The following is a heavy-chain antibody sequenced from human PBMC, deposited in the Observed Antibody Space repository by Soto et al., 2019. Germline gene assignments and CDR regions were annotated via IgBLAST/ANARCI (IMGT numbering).Heavy chain of an antibody. CDR2: INPSGGST. D-gene: IGHD1-26*01. Sequence: QVQLVQSGAEVKKPGASVKVSCKASGYTFTSYYMHWVRQAPGQGLEWMGIINPSGGSTSYAQKFQGRVTMTRDTSTSTVYMELSSLRSEDTAVYYCARIRQWELLSGHYFDYWGQGTLVTVST. J-gene: IGHJ4*02. CDR1: GYTFTSYY. V-gene: IGHV1-46*01. CDR3: ARIRQWELLSGHYFDY.